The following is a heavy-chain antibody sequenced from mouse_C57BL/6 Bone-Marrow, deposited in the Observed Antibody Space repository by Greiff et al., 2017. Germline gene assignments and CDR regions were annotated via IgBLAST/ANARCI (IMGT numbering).Heavy chain of an antibody. D-gene: IGHD2-4*01. CDR1: GFTFSDYG. V-gene: IGHV5-17*01. Sequence: EVQRVESGGGLVKPGGSLKLSCAASGFTFSDYGMHWVRQAPEKGLEWVAYISSGSSTIYYADTVKGRFTFSRDNAKNTLFQQMTSLMAEDTAMYYCAKVYYDYHVWYFDVWGTGTTVTVSS. J-gene: IGHJ1*03. CDR3: AKVYYDYHVWYFDV. CDR2: ISSGSSTI.